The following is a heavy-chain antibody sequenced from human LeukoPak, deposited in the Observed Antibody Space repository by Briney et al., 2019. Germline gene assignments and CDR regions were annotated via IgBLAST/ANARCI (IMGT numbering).Heavy chain of an antibody. CDR3: AKAGHGASGLCDL. V-gene: IGHV3-23*01. D-gene: IGHD3-10*01. CDR1: GFTFSSYA. J-gene: IGHJ2*01. Sequence: GGSLRLSCAASGFTFSSYAMSWVRQAPGKGLECVSTITVSGGSTYYADSVKGRFTISRDNPKDSLYVQMNSLRAEDTAVYYCAKAGHGASGLCDLWGRGTLVSVSS. CDR2: ITVSGGST.